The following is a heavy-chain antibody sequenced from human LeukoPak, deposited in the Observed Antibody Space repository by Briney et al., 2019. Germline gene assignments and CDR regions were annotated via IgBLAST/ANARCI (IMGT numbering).Heavy chain of an antibody. CDR1: GYSISSGYY. J-gene: IGHJ4*02. CDR3: ARGRKYSYGYVGARSNPLDY. V-gene: IGHV4-38-2*02. CDR2: IYHGGRT. D-gene: IGHD5-18*01. Sequence: SETLSLTCTVSGYSISSGYYWGWIRQTPGKGLEWIGYIYHGGRTDYNPSLKSRVTISVDTSKNQFSLKLSSVTAADTAVYYCARGRKYSYGYVGARSNPLDYWGQGTLVTVSS.